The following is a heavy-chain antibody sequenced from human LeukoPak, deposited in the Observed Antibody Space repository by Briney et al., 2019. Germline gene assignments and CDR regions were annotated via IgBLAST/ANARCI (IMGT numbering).Heavy chain of an antibody. J-gene: IGHJ6*03. Sequence: GGSLRLSCAASGFTFSTFAMIWVRQPPGKGLEWVSSIFPSGGEIHYADSVRGRFTISRDNSKSTLSLQMNSLRAEDTAVYYCATLTPTYYDILTGYLPYYMDVWGKGTTVTVS. CDR2: IFPSGGEI. D-gene: IGHD3-9*01. CDR3: ATLTPTYYDILTGYLPYYMDV. V-gene: IGHV3-23*01. CDR1: GFTFSTFA.